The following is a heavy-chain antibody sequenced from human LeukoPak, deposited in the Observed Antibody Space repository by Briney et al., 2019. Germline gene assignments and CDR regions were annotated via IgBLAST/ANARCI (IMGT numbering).Heavy chain of an antibody. D-gene: IGHD6-13*01. CDR3: ARDRFLAAADWYSAFDY. CDR1: GFTFSSYG. Sequence: GGSLRLSCAASGFTFSSYGMHWVRQAPGKGLEWVAFIRYDGSNKYYADSVKGRFTISRDNSKNTLYLQMNSLRAEDTAVYYCARDRFLAAADWYSAFDYWGQGTLVTVSS. CDR2: IRYDGSNK. V-gene: IGHV3-30*02. J-gene: IGHJ4*02.